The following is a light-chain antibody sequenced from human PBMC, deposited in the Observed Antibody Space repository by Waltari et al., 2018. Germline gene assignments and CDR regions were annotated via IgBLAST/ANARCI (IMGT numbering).Light chain of an antibody. V-gene: IGKV3-15*01. Sequence: IVMTQSPATLSVSPGERATLSCRASQSVGGNLAWYQQKPGQAPRLLIYGASTWVTGLPARFSGSGSGTEFTLTISSVQSEDFAVYYCQQYNDWPLYTFGQGTKLEIK. CDR3: QQYNDWPLYT. J-gene: IGKJ2*01. CDR1: QSVGGN. CDR2: GAS.